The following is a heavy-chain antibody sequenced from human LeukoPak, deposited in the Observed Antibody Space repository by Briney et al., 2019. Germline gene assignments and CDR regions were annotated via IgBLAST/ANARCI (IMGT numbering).Heavy chain of an antibody. Sequence: SETLSLTCTVSGGSISSYYWSWIRQPAGKGLEWIGRMYTSGNTNYNPSLKSRATISVDTSKNQFSLELTSVTAADMAVYYCARGQKYTSGYTVTELGSRYFDYWGQGTLVTVSS. J-gene: IGHJ4*02. CDR1: GGSISSYY. V-gene: IGHV4-4*07. CDR3: ARGQKYTSGYTVTELGSRYFDY. CDR2: MYTSGNT. D-gene: IGHD5-18*01.